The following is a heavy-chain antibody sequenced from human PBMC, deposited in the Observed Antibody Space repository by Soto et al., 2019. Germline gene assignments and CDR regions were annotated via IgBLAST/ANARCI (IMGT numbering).Heavy chain of an antibody. J-gene: IGHJ4*02. D-gene: IGHD1-26*01. Sequence: GESLKISCKGSGYSFTSYWIGRVRQMPGKGLEWMGIIYPGDSDTRYSPSSQGQVTISADKSISTAYLQWSSLKASDTAMYYCARMGSEWELADLDYSGQGTLVTVSS. CDR3: ARMGSEWELADLDY. V-gene: IGHV5-51*01. CDR2: IYPGDSDT. CDR1: GYSFTSYW.